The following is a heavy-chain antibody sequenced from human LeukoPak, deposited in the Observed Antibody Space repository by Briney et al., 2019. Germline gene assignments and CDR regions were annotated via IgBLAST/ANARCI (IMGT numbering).Heavy chain of an antibody. D-gene: IGHD2-15*01. V-gene: IGHV4-38-2*02. Sequence: SETLSLTCSVSGYSISSGYYWGWSRQPPGKGLEWIGSIYHSGNTYYNPSLMSRVTVSVDTSKNQFSLKLSSVTAVDTGVYYCARAIYCSGGSCYSHSYYFMDVWGKGTTVTVSS. J-gene: IGHJ6*03. CDR1: GYSISSGYY. CDR2: IYHSGNT. CDR3: ARAIYCSGGSCYSHSYYFMDV.